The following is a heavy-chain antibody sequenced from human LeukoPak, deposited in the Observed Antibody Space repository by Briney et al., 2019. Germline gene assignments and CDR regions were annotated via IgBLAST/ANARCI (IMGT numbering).Heavy chain of an antibody. CDR1: GFTFNNYN. CDR3: ARAFSSSWYPWFDP. V-gene: IGHV3-48*04. CDR2: ISSSSSTI. Sequence: GGSLRLSCAASGFTFNNYNMNWVRQAPGKGLEWVSYISSSSSTIYYADSVKGRFTISRDNAKNSLYLQMNSLRAEDTAVYYCARAFSSSWYPWFDPWGQGTLVTVSS. J-gene: IGHJ5*02. D-gene: IGHD6-13*01.